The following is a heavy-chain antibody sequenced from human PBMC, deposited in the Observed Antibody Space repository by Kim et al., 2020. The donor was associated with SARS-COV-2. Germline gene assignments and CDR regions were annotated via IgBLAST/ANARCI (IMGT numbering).Heavy chain of an antibody. V-gene: IGHV1-2*02. CDR3: ARDHCTSAGCYENYYYGLDI. Sequence: ASVKVSCKASGYIFTGYYMQWVRQAPGQGLEWMGWINPNSGGTNYAQKFQGRVTMTRVTSISTAYMELSRLRSDDTAVYYCARDHCTSAGCYENYYYGLDIWGQGTTVTVSS. CDR2: INPNSGGT. CDR1: GYIFTGYY. D-gene: IGHD2-2*01. J-gene: IGHJ6*02.